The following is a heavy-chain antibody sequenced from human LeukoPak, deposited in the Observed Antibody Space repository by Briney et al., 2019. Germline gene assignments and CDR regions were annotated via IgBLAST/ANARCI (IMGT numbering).Heavy chain of an antibody. D-gene: IGHD3-9*01. CDR2: ISSSSSYI. J-gene: IGHJ6*02. CDR1: GFTVGSNY. CDR3: ARGTARLQPYYDILTGYYYYYGMDV. Sequence: GGSLRLSCAASGFTVGSNYMSWVRQAPGKGLEWVSSISSSSSYIYYADSVKGRFTISRDNAKNSLYLQMNSLRAEDTAVYYCARGTARLQPYYDILTGYYYYYGMDVWGQGTTVTVSS. V-gene: IGHV3-21*01.